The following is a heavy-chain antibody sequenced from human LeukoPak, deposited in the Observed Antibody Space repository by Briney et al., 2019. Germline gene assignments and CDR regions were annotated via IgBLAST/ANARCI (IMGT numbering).Heavy chain of an antibody. V-gene: IGHV1-2*02. D-gene: IGHD5-18*01. CDR1: GYTFTSYG. Sequence: EASVKVSCKASGYTFTSYGISWVRQAPGQGLEWMGWINPNSGGTNYAQNFQGRVTMTRDTSINTAYMELGRLRSDDTAVYYCARSPGLDTAVVNRPWGQGTLITVSS. CDR3: ARSPGLDTAVVNRP. CDR2: INPNSGGT. J-gene: IGHJ5*02.